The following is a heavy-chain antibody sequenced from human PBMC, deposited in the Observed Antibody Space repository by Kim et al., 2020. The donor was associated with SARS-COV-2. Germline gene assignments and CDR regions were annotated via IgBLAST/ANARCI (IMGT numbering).Heavy chain of an antibody. CDR1: GFTFSSYD. V-gene: IGHV3-13*04. CDR2: IGTAGDT. Sequence: GGSLRLSCAASGFTFSSYDMHWVRQATGKGLEWVSAIGTAGDTYYPGSVKGRFTISRENAKNSLYLQMNSLRAGDTAVYYCARAELYSSGWYSGAFDIWGQGTMVTVSS. J-gene: IGHJ3*02. CDR3: ARAELYSSGWYSGAFDI. D-gene: IGHD6-19*01.